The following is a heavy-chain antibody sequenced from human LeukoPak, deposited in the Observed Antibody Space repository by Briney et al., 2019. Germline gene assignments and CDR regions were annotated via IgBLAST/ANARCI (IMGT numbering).Heavy chain of an antibody. CDR3: AKDEGGSGSYWDYFDY. CDR1: GFTFSSYA. D-gene: IGHD3-10*01. V-gene: IGHV3-23*01. J-gene: IGHJ4*02. Sequence: PGGSLRLSCAASGFTFSSYAMSWVRQAPGKGLEWVSAISGSGGSTYYADSVKGRFTISRDNSKNTLYLQMNSLRAEDTAVYYCAKDEGGSGSYWDYFDYWGQGTLVTVSS. CDR2: ISGSGGST.